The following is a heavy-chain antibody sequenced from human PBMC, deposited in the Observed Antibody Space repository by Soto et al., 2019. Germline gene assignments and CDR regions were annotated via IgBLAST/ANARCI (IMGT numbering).Heavy chain of an antibody. V-gene: IGHV3-43*01. CDR3: AKGASIAARSAAFDI. J-gene: IGHJ3*02. CDR1: GFTFDDYT. D-gene: IGHD6-6*01. CDR2: ISWDGGST. Sequence: EVQLVESRGVVVQPGGSLRLSCAASGFTFDDYTMHWVRQAPGKGLEWVSLISWDGGSTYYADSVKGRFTISRDNSKNSLYLQMNSLRTEDTALYYCAKGASIAARSAAFDIWGQGTMVTVSS.